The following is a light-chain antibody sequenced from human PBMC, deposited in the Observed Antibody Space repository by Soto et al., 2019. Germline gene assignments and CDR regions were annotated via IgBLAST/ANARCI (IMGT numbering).Light chain of an antibody. V-gene: IGKV3D-15*01. Sequence: VQVTQSPATLSVSPGERATLSCRASQSVSSSYLAWYQQKPGQAPRLLIYDASSRATGIPARFSGSGSGTEFTLTISSLQSEDFAVYYCQQYNNGWSFGQGTMVDIK. CDR1: QSVSSSY. CDR3: QQYNNGWS. CDR2: DAS. J-gene: IGKJ1*01.